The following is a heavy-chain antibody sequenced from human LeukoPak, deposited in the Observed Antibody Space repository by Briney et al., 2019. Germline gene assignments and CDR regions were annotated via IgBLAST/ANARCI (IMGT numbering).Heavy chain of an antibody. D-gene: IGHD1-26*01. Sequence: SETLSLTCAVYGGSFSGYYWSWIRQPPGKGLEWIGEINHSGSTNYNPSLKSRVTISVDTSKNQFSLKLSSVTAADTAVYYCARHSKGSVGATRNFDYWGQGTLVTVSS. J-gene: IGHJ4*02. CDR1: GGSFSGYY. CDR3: ARHSKGSVGATRNFDY. V-gene: IGHV4-34*01. CDR2: INHSGST.